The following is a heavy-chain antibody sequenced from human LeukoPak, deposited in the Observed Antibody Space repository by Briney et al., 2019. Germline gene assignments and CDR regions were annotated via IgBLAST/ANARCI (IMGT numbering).Heavy chain of an antibody. J-gene: IGHJ3*02. Sequence: GGSLRLSCAASGFTFSSYEMNWVRQAPGKGLEWVSYISSSGSTIYYADSVKGRFITSRDNAKNSLYLQMNSLRAEDTAVYYCARDELELREGGHGFDIWGQGTMVTVSS. CDR3: ARDELELREGGHGFDI. V-gene: IGHV3-48*03. CDR2: ISSSGSTI. CDR1: GFTFSSYE. D-gene: IGHD1-7*01.